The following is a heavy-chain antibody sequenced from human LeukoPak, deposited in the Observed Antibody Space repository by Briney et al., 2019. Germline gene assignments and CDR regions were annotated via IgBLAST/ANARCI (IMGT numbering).Heavy chain of an antibody. V-gene: IGHV3-48*01. CDR2: ISSSSSTI. Sequence: GGTLRLSCAASGFTFSNHGMNWVRQAPGKGLEWVSYISSSSSTIYYADSVKGRFTISRDNAKNSLSLQMNSLRAEDTAVYYCIVFAVTGTLGFDYWGQGTLVTVSS. CDR3: IVFAVTGTLGFDY. D-gene: IGHD6-19*01. CDR1: GFTFSNHG. J-gene: IGHJ4*02.